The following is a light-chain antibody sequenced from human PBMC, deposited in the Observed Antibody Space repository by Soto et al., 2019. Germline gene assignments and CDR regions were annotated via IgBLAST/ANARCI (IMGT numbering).Light chain of an antibody. CDR2: DAS. J-gene: IGKJ5*01. Sequence: EIVLTQSPGTLSLSPGERATLSCRASQSVSSSYLAWYQQKPGQAPRLLIYDASNRATGTPARFSGSGSGTDFTLTISSLEPEDFAVYYCQQYNNWPPITFGQGTRLEIK. V-gene: IGKV3-20*01. CDR1: QSVSSSY. CDR3: QQYNNWPPIT.